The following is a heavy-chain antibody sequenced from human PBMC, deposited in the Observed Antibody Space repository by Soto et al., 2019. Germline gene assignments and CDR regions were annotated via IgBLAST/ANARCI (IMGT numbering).Heavy chain of an antibody. J-gene: IGHJ2*01. D-gene: IGHD2-15*01. CDR2: MNPNSGNT. CDR1: GYTFTSYD. Sequence: QVQLVQSGAEVKKPGASVKVSCKASGYTFTSYDINWVRQATGQGLEWMGWMNPNSGNTGYAEKFQGRVTMTRNTSISRTYMELGSVRYEDTAVYYSAVYGGNRYWYFDLWGRGTMVTVSS. V-gene: IGHV1-8*01. CDR3: AVYGGNRYWYFDL.